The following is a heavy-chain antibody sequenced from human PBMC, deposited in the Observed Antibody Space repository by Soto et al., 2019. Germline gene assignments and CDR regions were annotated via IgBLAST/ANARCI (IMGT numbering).Heavy chain of an antibody. CDR1: GFTFSAYW. D-gene: IGHD1-1*01. CDR3: TRGPRVSSTGTGAH. V-gene: IGHV3-74*01. CDR2: ISDDGSTT. Sequence: HPGGSLRLSCEVSGFTFSAYWMHWVRQVPGKGLIWASRISDDGSTTTYADSVEGRFTISRDNAKNTLYLQMNSLRADDTGLYYCTRGPRVSSTGTGAHWGQGTLVTVSS. J-gene: IGHJ4*02.